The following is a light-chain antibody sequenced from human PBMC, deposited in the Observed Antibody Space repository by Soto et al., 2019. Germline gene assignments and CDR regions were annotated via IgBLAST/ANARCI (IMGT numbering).Light chain of an antibody. CDR3: HQRSDWAIT. CDR2: DAS. Sequence: IVLTQSPAPLSLSPGERATLSCRASQSVRTYLAWYQQKPGQAPRLLIYDASNTATGIPARFSRSRSGTDFTLTTSSLEPEDFAIYYGHQRSDWAITFGQGTRLEIK. V-gene: IGKV3-11*01. J-gene: IGKJ5*01. CDR1: QSVRTY.